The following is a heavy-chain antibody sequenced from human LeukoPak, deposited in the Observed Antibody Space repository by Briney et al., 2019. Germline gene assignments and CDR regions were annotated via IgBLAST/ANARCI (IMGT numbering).Heavy chain of an antibody. CDR1: GFTFDDYA. J-gene: IGHJ4*02. CDR2: ISWNSGSI. CDR3: AKDVGSSGWYFLDY. D-gene: IGHD6-19*01. V-gene: IGHV3-9*01. Sequence: PGRSLRLSCAASGFTFDDYAMHWVRQAPGKGLEWVSGISWNSGSIGYADSVKGRFTISRDNAKNSLYLQMNSLRAEDTALYYCAKDVGSSGWYFLDYWGQGTLVTVSS.